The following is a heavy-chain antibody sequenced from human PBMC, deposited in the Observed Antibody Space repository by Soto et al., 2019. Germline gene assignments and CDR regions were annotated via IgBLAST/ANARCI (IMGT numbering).Heavy chain of an antibody. Sequence: GGSLRLSCAASGFTFSSYGMHWVRPAPGKGLEWVAVISYDGSNKYYADSVKGRFTISRDNSKNTLYLQMNSLRAEDTAVYYCAKDLEYYYDSSGYQPNWFDPWGQGTLVTVSS. D-gene: IGHD3-22*01. CDR1: GFTFSSYG. J-gene: IGHJ5*02. V-gene: IGHV3-30*18. CDR2: ISYDGSNK. CDR3: AKDLEYYYDSSGYQPNWFDP.